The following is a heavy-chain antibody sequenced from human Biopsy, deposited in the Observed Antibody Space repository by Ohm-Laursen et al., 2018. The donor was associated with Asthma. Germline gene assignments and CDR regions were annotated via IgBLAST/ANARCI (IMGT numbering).Heavy chain of an antibody. Sequence: GSLRLSCAASGSTFGDYWMSWVRQVPGKGLEWVANIKHDGTEKNHVDSLKGRFTISRDNAKNSLYLQMNSLRAEDTGVYFCARTFHFWSPYHAEHYQLWGQGTLVTVSS. CDR3: ARTFHFWSPYHAEHYQL. CDR1: GSTFGDYW. CDR2: IKHDGTEK. V-gene: IGHV3-7*01. J-gene: IGHJ1*01. D-gene: IGHD3-3*02.